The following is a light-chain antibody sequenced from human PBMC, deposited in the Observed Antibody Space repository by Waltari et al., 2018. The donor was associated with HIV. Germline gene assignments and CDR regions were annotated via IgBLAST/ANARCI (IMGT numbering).Light chain of an antibody. CDR3: CSYAGSWV. V-gene: IGLV2-23*02. CDR2: EVS. Sequence: QSALTQPASASYSPGQSLSIPRPRTTPAVGGSTLVSWHQQHPGKAPKLMIYEVSKRPSGVSNRFSGSKSGNTASLTISGLQAEDEADYYCCSYAGSWVFGGGTKLTVL. J-gene: IGLJ3*02. CDR1: TPAVGGSTL.